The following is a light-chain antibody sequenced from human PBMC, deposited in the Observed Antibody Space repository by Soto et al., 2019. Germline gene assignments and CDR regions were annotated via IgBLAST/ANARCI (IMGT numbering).Light chain of an antibody. CDR2: EAS. V-gene: IGKV1-33*01. CDR1: QDITND. J-gene: IGKJ4*01. Sequence: DIQMTQSPSSLSASVGDRVTITCQASQDITNDLNWYQQKPGKAPKVLIYEASNLKTGVPSMFSGSGSGTDFTFTISSLQPEDIATYFCQQYDNVPLTFGGGTKVEIK. CDR3: QQYDNVPLT.